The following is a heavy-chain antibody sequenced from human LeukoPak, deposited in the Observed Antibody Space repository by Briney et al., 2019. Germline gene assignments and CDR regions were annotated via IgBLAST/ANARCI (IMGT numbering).Heavy chain of an antibody. Sequence: ASVTVSCKASGYSFTSNYIHWVRQAPGQGLEWMGMIYPRDGSTSYAQKFQGRVTMTRDTSTSTVYMELSSLRSEDTAVYYCARGGMVGARGKNYFDYWGQGTLVTVSS. D-gene: IGHD1-26*01. CDR2: IYPRDGST. V-gene: IGHV1-46*01. J-gene: IGHJ4*02. CDR3: ARGGMVGARGKNYFDY. CDR1: GYSFTSNY.